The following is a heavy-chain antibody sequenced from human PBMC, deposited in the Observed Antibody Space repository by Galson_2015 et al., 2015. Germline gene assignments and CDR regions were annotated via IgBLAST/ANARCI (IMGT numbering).Heavy chain of an antibody. V-gene: IGHV3-30*03. J-gene: IGHJ4*02. CDR2: ISYDGSNK. CDR1: GFTFSSYG. CDR3: ASEGSYYYDSSGYYYY. D-gene: IGHD3-22*01. Sequence: SLRLSCAASGFTFSSYGMHWVRQAPGKGLEWVAVISYDGSNKYYADSVKGRFTISRDNSKNTLYLQMNSLRAEDTAVYYCASEGSYYYDSSGYYYYWGQGTLVTVSS.